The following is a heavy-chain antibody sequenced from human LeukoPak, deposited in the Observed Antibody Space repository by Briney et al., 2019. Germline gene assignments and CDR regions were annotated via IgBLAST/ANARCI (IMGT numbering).Heavy chain of an antibody. CDR2: ISGSGGST. V-gene: IGHV3-23*01. CDR1: GFTFSSYA. J-gene: IGHJ6*02. Sequence: GGSLRLSCAASGFTFSSYAMSWFRQAPGKGLEWVSGISGSGGSTYYADSVKGRFTISRDNSKNTLYLQMNSLRAEDTAVYYCAKDYGSGIYYYYGMDVWGQGTTVTVSS. CDR3: AKDYGSGIYYYYGMDV. D-gene: IGHD3-10*01.